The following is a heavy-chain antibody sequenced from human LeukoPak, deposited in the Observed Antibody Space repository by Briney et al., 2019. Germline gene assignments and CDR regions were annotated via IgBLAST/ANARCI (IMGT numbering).Heavy chain of an antibody. Sequence: GGSLRLSCAASGFNFDDYAMHWVRHAPGKGLEWVSDIAYNGGNAAYADSVKGRFTISRDNAKNSLFLQMYRLRAEDTAFYYCARDIGNDYGYYYFEYWGQGARVTVSS. CDR2: IAYNGGNA. J-gene: IGHJ4*02. CDR3: ARDIGNDYGYYYFEY. D-gene: IGHD4-17*01. CDR1: GFNFDDYA. V-gene: IGHV3-9*01.